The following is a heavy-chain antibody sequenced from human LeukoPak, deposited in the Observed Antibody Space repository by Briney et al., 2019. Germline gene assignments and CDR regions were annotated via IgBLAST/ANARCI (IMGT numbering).Heavy chain of an antibody. D-gene: IGHD2-2*01. CDR2: VSSDGDST. CDR3: TRNCYDNMGPFAAFDI. J-gene: IGHJ3*02. V-gene: IGHV3-64*02. CDR1: GFTFRRYA. Sequence: GGSLRLSCAISGFTFRRYAMYWVRQAPGKGLEFVSAVSSDGDSTYYADSVKGRFTISRDNSKNTLFLQMGSLRPEDMAVYFCTRNCYDNMGPFAAFDIWGQGTIVTVAS.